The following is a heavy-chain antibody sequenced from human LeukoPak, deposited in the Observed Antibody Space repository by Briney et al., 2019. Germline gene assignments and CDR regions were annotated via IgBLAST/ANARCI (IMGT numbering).Heavy chain of an antibody. V-gene: IGHV4-38-2*01. CDR3: ARDKDDYVWGTYRW. Sequence: SETLSLTCAVSGYSISSGYYWGWVRQAPGKGLEWIGSIYHTGSTDYNPSLKSRLTISVDMSKNQFSLNLRSVTAADTAVYYFARDKDDYVWGTYRWWGQGMLVTVSS. CDR2: IYHTGST. CDR1: GYSISSGYY. D-gene: IGHD3-16*02. J-gene: IGHJ4*02.